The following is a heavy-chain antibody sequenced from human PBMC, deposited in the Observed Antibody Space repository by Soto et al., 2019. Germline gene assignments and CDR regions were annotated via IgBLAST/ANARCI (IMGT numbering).Heavy chain of an antibody. Sequence: QVQMQESGPGLVKPSGTLSLTGAVFGGSINTGNWWTWFRQPPGKGLEWIGEVFHSGSTTYNQSLDGRVTMSVDKYRKQFSLTLTNWTAADTALYYCEKSSELKRLYASWGQGTLGTVSS. CDR2: VFHSGST. D-gene: IGHD1-7*01. CDR3: EKSSELKRLYAS. J-gene: IGHJ4*02. CDR1: GGSINTGNW. V-gene: IGHV4-4*02.